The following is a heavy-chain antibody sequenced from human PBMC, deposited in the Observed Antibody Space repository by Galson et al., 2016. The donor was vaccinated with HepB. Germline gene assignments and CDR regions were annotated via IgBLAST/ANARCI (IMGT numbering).Heavy chain of an antibody. CDR1: GFTFSSYA. D-gene: IGHD1-26*01. J-gene: IGHJ4*02. V-gene: IGHV3-23*01. Sequence: SLRLSCAVSGFTFSSYAMNWVRQAPGKGLEWVSDISHSGDSIYYADSVKGRFTISRDESKNTLYLQMNSLRPEDTAVYYCARGRVGATPADYWGQGTLVTVSS. CDR3: ARGRVGATPADY. CDR2: ISHSGDSI.